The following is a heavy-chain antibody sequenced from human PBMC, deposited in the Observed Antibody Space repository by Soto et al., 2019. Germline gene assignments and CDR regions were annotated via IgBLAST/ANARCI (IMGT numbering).Heavy chain of an antibody. CDR2: IYYSGST. D-gene: IGHD3-22*01. J-gene: IGHJ4*02. CDR1: GGSISSYY. Sequence: SETLSLTCTVSGGSISSYYWSWIRQPPGKGLEWIGYIYYSGSTNHNPSLKSRVTISVDTSKNQFSLKLSSVTAADTAVYYCATAVSSRGDLECFDHWGQGTLVTGS. V-gene: IGHV4-59*01. CDR3: ATAVSSRGDLECFDH.